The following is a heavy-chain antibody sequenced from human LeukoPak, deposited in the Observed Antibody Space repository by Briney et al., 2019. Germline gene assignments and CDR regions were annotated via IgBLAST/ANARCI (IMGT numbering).Heavy chain of an antibody. J-gene: IGHJ4*02. CDR2: ISWDGGST. CDR1: GFTFDDYA. CDR3: AKGDSSSSSNYFDY. V-gene: IGHV3-43D*03. Sequence: GGSLRLSCAASGFTFDDYAMHWVRQAPGKGLEWVSLISWDGGSTYYADSVKGRFTISRDNSKNSLYLQMNSLRAEDTALYYCAKGDSSSSSNYFDYWGQGTLVTVSS. D-gene: IGHD6-13*01.